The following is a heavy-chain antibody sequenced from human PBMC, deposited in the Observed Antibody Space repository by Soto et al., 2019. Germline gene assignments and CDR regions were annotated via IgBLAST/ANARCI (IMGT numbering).Heavy chain of an antibody. CDR3: ARGGREVPRIPYDT. CDR2: INPNVGGT. V-gene: IGHV1-2*02. CDR1: GYTFSDYY. J-gene: IGHJ5*02. D-gene: IGHD3-16*01. Sequence: QVQLVQSGAGVKKPGASVYVSCKASGYTFSDYYVHWVRQAPGQGLEWMGWINPNVGGTNYARKFPGRVTMTRDTSISTVYMKLTRLSPDDTAIYYCARGGREVPRIPYDTWGQGTRVTVSS.